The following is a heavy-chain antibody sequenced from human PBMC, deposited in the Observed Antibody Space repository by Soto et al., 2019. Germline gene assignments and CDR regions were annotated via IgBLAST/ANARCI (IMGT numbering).Heavy chain of an antibody. CDR3: ARDVGSGSYYNQYNWFDP. J-gene: IGHJ5*02. Sequence: GASVKVSCKASGYTFTSYGISWVRRAPGQGLEWMGWISAYNGNTKYAQKLQGRVTMTTDTSTSTAYMELRSLRSDDTAVYYCARDVGSGSYYNQYNWFDPWGQGTLVTVSS. CDR1: GYTFTSYG. D-gene: IGHD3-10*01. V-gene: IGHV1-18*01. CDR2: ISAYNGNT.